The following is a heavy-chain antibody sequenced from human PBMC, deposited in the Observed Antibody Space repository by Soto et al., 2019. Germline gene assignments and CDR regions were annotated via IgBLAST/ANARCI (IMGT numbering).Heavy chain of an antibody. J-gene: IGHJ4*02. Sequence: EVPLLESGGGLVQPGGSLRLSCAASGFTFSTYTMNWVRQAPGKGLEWVSGIFGDGSRAYYADSVKGRFTISRDNXXTPLYLQRSSLRVEDTAVYYCAKDARPDGYWDFDYWGQGTLVTVSS. CDR2: IFGDGSRA. CDR3: AKDARPDGYWDFDY. D-gene: IGHD5-12*01. V-gene: IGHV3-23*01. CDR1: GFTFSTYT.